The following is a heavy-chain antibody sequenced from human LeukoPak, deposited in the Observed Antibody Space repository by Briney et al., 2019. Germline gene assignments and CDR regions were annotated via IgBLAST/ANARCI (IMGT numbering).Heavy chain of an antibody. Sequence: SETLSLTCTVSGCSISSYYWSWIRQPAGKGLEWIGRIYTIGSTKYNPPLKSRVTISVDKSKNQFSLKLSSVTAADTAVYYCARGLTTVIRQYYYYMDVWGKGTTVTVSS. V-gene: IGHV4-4*07. CDR3: ARGLTTVIRQYYYYMDV. J-gene: IGHJ6*03. CDR1: GCSISSYY. CDR2: IYTIGST. D-gene: IGHD4-17*01.